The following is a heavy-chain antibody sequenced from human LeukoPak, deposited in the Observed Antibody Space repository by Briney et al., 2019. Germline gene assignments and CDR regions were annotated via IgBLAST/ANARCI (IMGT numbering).Heavy chain of an antibody. Sequence: TGGSLRLSCAASGFTFSSYWMHWVRQAPGKGLVWVSRINSDGSSTNYADSVKGRFTISRDNAKNSLFLQMNSLIAEDTAVYYCATVESLDVWGKGTTVTISS. CDR1: GFTFSSYW. CDR2: INSDGSST. CDR3: ATVESLDV. V-gene: IGHV3-74*01. J-gene: IGHJ6*04.